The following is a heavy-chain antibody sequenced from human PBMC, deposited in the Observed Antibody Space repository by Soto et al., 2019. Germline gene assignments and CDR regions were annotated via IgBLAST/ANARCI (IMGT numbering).Heavy chain of an antibody. J-gene: IGHJ4*02. Sequence: GESLKISCEASVYSFSSYWIGWVRQMPGKGLEWMGIIYPGDSDTRYSPSFQGQVTISADKSISTAYLQWSSLKASDTAMYYCARVTSHSYGYFNYWGQGTLVTVSS. CDR2: IYPGDSDT. CDR3: ARVTSHSYGYFNY. V-gene: IGHV5-51*01. CDR1: VYSFSSYW. D-gene: IGHD5-18*01.